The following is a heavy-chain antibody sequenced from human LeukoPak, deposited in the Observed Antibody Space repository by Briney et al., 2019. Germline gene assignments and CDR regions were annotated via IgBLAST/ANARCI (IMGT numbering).Heavy chain of an antibody. CDR2: INPNSGGT. CDR1: GYTFTGYY. J-gene: IGHJ4*02. D-gene: IGHD6-19*01. Sequence: ASVEVSCKASGYTFTGYYMHWVRQAPGQGLEWMGWINPNSGGTNYAQKFQGRVTMTRDTSISTAYMELSRLRSDDTAVYYCARDPLPGVAVARVFDYWGQGTLVTVSS. CDR3: ARDPLPGVAVARVFDY. V-gene: IGHV1-2*02.